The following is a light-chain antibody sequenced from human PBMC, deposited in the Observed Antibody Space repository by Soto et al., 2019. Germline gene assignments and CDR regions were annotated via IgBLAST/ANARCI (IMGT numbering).Light chain of an antibody. Sequence: DIVMTQSPDSLAVSLGERATINCKSSQSVLYNSNSKNYLAWYQQKVGQPPKLLIYWASTRESGVPDRFSGSGSGTDFTLTISSLQAEDVAVYYCQQYYTPPLTFGGGPRWTSN. CDR2: WAS. V-gene: IGKV4-1*01. CDR3: QQYYTPPLT. J-gene: IGKJ4*01. CDR1: QSVLYNSNSKNY.